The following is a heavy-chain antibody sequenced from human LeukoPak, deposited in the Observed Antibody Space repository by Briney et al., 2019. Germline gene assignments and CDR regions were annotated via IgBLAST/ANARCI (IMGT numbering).Heavy chain of an antibody. D-gene: IGHD3-9*01. J-gene: IGHJ4*02. CDR2: INPKSGGT. V-gene: IGHV1-2*02. CDR1: GYTFTGYY. CDR3: ARDNRDLRYFDWLLTGYYFDY. Sequence: GASVKVSCKASGYTFTGYYMHWVRQAPGQGLEWMGWINPKSGGTNYAQKFQGRVTMTRDTSISTAYMEMSRLRSDDTAVYYCARDNRDLRYFDWLLTGYYFDYWGQGTLVTVSS.